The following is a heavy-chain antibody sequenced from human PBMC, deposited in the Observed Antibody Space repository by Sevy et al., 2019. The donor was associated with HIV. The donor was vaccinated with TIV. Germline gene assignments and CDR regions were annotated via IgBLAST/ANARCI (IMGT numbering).Heavy chain of an antibody. CDR2: IIAVFGTT. V-gene: IGHV1-69*13. Sequence: ASVKVSCKASGGIFRSNAISWVRQAPGQGLEWRGGIIAVFGTTNYGEKFQGRVTVTADESRSTAYMELSSLRSEDTAVYYCARDKYYYVSGSFDYWGQGTQVTVSS. CDR1: GGIFRSNA. J-gene: IGHJ4*01. CDR3: ARDKYYYVSGSFDY. D-gene: IGHD3-10*01.